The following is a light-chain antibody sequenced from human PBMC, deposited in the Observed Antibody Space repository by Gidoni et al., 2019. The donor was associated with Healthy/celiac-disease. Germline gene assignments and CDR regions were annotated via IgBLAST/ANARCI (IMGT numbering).Light chain of an antibody. CDR1: QSISIF. V-gene: IGKV1-39*01. Sequence: DIQMTQSPSSLSASVGDRATIICRASQSISIFLNWFQQKPGKAPKLLIYAASSLQSGVPSRFSGSGSGTDFTLTINSLQPEDIATYYCQQSYSTPLTCGGGTKVEIK. CDR2: AAS. J-gene: IGKJ4*01. CDR3: QQSYSTPLT.